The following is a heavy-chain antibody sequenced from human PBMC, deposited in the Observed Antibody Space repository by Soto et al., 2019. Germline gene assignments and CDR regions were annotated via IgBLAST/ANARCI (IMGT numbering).Heavy chain of an antibody. CDR1: GFTFGDYA. CDR3: TREGWFGELSPSSNPPEPVDY. V-gene: IGHV3-49*03. J-gene: IGHJ4*02. D-gene: IGHD3-10*01. CDR2: IRSKAYGGTT. Sequence: GGSLRLSCTASGFTFGDYAMSWFRQAPGKGLEWVGFIRSKAYGGTTEYAASVKGRFTISRDDSKSIAYLQMNSLKTEDTAVYYCTREGWFGELSPSSNPPEPVDYWGQGTLVTVSS.